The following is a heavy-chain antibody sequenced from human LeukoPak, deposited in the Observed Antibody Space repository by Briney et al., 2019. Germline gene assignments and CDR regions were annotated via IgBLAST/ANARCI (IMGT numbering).Heavy chain of an antibody. CDR1: GHSFTSYW. D-gene: IGHD6-13*01. J-gene: IGHJ4*02. CDR2: IYPGDSDT. V-gene: IGHV5-51*01. CDR3: AKPHSSWYGDSFDS. Sequence: GESLKISCKGSGHSFTSYWIGWVRQMPGRGLEWMGVIYPGDSDTRYSPSFQGQVTISADKSITTAYLQWNSLKASDTAMYYCAKPHSSWYGDSFDSGGQGTLVTVSS.